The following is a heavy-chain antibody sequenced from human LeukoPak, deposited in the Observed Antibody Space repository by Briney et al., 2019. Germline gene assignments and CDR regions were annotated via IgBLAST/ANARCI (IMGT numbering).Heavy chain of an antibody. V-gene: IGHV4-4*02. D-gene: IGHD3-3*01. CDR1: GDAITNYAW. CDR2: IHLNGIT. Sequence: SGTLSLTCSVSGDAITNYAWWSWVRQPPGKGLEWIGEIHLNGITNYNPSLKSRVTMSVDTSKNQFSLKLSSVTAADTAVYYCARDKVWGRFHVPPVYYYYMDAWGKGTTVTVSS. J-gene: IGHJ6*03. CDR3: ARDKVWGRFHVPPVYYYYMDA.